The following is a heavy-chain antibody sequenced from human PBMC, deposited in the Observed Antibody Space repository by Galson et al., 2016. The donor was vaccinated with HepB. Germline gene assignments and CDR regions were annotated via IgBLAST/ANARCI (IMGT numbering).Heavy chain of an antibody. V-gene: IGHV3-30*18. CDR3: AKRPEYCPPVGCSVDY. CDR1: GFTFNNYG. J-gene: IGHJ4*02. Sequence: SLRLSCAASGFTFNNYGMHWVRQAPGKGLEWVAADSVHGGRKWYADSVKGRFTISRDNRNNMLFLQMSGLRADDTAVYYCAKRPEYCPPVGCSVDYWGQGTLVSVSS. CDR2: DSVHGGRK. D-gene: IGHD2/OR15-2a*01.